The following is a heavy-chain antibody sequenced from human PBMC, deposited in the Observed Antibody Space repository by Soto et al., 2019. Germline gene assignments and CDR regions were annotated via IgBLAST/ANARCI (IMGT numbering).Heavy chain of an antibody. V-gene: IGHV3-30*04. J-gene: IGHJ4*02. CDR1: GFTFSSYA. CDR3: AREGRGYSGYALDY. D-gene: IGHD5-12*01. CDR2: ISYDGSNK. Sequence: PGGSLRLSCAASGFTFSSYAMHWVRQAPGKGLEWVAVISYDGSNKYYADSVKGRFTISRDNSKNTLYLQMNSLRAEDTAVYYCAREGRGYSGYALDYWGQGTLVTVSS.